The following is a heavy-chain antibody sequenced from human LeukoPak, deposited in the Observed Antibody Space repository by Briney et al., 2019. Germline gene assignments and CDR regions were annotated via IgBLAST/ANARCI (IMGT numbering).Heavy chain of an antibody. CDR2: INISGST. CDR1: GGSFTGYY. CDR3: ARRINYGGNSRENYFDY. V-gene: IGHV4-34*01. J-gene: IGHJ4*02. D-gene: IGHD4-23*01. Sequence: PSETLSLTCAVYGGSFTGYYTGWIRQPPREGLGWIGEINISGSTNYNPSLKSRVTISVDTSKNQFSLKLSSVTAAETAVYYCARRINYGGNSRENYFDYWGQGTLVTVSS.